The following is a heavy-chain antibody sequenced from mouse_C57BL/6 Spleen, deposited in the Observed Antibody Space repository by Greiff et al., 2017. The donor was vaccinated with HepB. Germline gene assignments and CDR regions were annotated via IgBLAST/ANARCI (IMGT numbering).Heavy chain of an antibody. Sequence: QVQLQQPGAELVKPGASVKMSCKASGYAFTSYWITWVKQRPGQGLEWIGDIYPGSGSTNYNEKFKSKATLTVDKSSSTAYMQLSSLTSEDSAVYYCATYYYGSSLDYWGQGTTLTVSS. J-gene: IGHJ2*01. CDR3: ATYYYGSSLDY. CDR2: IYPGSGST. CDR1: GYAFTSYW. D-gene: IGHD1-1*01. V-gene: IGHV1-55*01.